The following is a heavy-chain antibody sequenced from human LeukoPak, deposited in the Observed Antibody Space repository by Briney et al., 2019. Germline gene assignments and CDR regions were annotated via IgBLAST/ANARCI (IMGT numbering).Heavy chain of an antibody. Sequence: PSETLSLTCTVTGGSIRTYYWSRIRQPPGKGLEWIGYIHYTGSTNYNPSLKSRVTISVDTSKNQFSLQLSSVTATDTSVYFCARHSSSWYPDYWGQGTLVTVSS. D-gene: IGHD6-13*01. CDR1: GGSIRTYY. V-gene: IGHV4-59*08. J-gene: IGHJ4*02. CDR3: ARHSSSWYPDY. CDR2: IHYTGST.